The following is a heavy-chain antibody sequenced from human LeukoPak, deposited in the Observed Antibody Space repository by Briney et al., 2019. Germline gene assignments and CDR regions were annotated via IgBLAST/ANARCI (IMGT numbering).Heavy chain of an antibody. CDR1: GGSISSYY. V-gene: IGHV4-59*12. CDR2: IYYSGST. J-gene: IGHJ4*02. CDR3: ARDRYDFWSGRKVFDY. D-gene: IGHD3-3*01. Sequence: SETLSLTCTVSGGSISSYYWNWIRQPPGKGLEWIGYIYYSGSTNYNPSLKSRVTISVDTSKNQFSLKLSSVTAADTAVYYCARDRYDFWSGRKVFDYWGQGTLVTVSS.